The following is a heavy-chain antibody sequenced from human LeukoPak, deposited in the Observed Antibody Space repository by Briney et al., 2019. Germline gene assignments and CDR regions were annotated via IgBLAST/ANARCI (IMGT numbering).Heavy chain of an antibody. CDR3: ITVTTYYYYGMDV. CDR2: IYYSGST. Sequence: SATLSLTCTVSGGSISSSSYYWGWIRQPPGKVLEWIGSIYYSGSTYYNPSLKSRVTISVDTSKNQFSLKLSSVTAADTAVYYCITVTTYYYYGMDVWGQGTTVTVSS. D-gene: IGHD4-17*01. CDR1: GGSISSSSYY. V-gene: IGHV4-39*01. J-gene: IGHJ6*02.